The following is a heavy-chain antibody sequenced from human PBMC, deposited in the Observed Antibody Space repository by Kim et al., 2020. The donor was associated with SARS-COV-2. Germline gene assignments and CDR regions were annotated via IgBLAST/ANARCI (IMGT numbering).Heavy chain of an antibody. CDR2: IIPIFGTA. Sequence: SVKVSCKASGGTFSSYAISWVRQAPGQGLEWMGGIIPIFGTANYAQKFQGRVTITADESTSTAYMELSSLRSEDTAVYYCARGRIAVAGHYYYYYMDVWGKGTTVTVSS. J-gene: IGHJ6*03. CDR3: ARGRIAVAGHYYYYYMDV. V-gene: IGHV1-69*13. CDR1: GGTFSSYA. D-gene: IGHD6-19*01.